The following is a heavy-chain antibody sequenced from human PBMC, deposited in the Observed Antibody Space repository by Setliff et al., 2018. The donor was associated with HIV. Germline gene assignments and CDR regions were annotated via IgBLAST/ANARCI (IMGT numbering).Heavy chain of an antibody. CDR2: ISYSGST. CDR1: GGSISSHY. CDR3: ARDTTYYYGSGSHH. Sequence: SETLSLTCTVSGGSISSHYWSWIRQPPGKGLEWIGYISYSGSTYYNPSLKSRVTISLDTSKNQFSLKLYSVTAADTAVYYCARDTTYYYGSGSHHWGQGTLVTVSS. V-gene: IGHV4-59*11. J-gene: IGHJ4*02. D-gene: IGHD3-10*01.